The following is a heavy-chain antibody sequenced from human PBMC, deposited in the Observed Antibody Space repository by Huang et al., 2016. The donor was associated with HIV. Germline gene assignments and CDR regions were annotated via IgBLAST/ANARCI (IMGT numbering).Heavy chain of an antibody. Sequence: QVQLVQSGAEVKKPGSSVKVSCKASGGTFSTYAISWVRQAPGQGRDVMGGIIPIFGTANYAQKFQGTVTSTADEFTSTAYMELSSLRSEDTALYYCARGRTRSSLYDSYYGLDVWGQGTTVTVSS. CDR2: IIPIFGTA. J-gene: IGHJ6*02. D-gene: IGHD6-6*01. CDR1: GGTFSTYA. V-gene: IGHV1-69*01. CDR3: ARGRTRSSLYDSYYGLDV.